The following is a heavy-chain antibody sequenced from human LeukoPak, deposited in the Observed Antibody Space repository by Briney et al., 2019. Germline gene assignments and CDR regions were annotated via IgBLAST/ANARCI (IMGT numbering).Heavy chain of an antibody. CDR2: IYYSGST. Sequence: SETLSLTCAVYGGSFSGYYWSWIRQPPGKGLEWIGSIYYSGSTYYNPSLKSRVTISVDTSKNQFSLKLSSVTAADTAVYYCARSGFNYDFWSGYYTGLHWFDPWGQGTLVTVSS. V-gene: IGHV4-34*01. CDR1: GGSFSGYY. CDR3: ARSGFNYDFWSGYYTGLHWFDP. J-gene: IGHJ5*02. D-gene: IGHD3-3*01.